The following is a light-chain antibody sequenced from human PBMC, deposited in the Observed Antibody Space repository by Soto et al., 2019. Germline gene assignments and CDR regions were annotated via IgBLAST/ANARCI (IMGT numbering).Light chain of an antibody. V-gene: IGKV1-5*03. CDR2: KAS. CDR1: QTISSW. CDR3: QHYNSYSTPPT. J-gene: IGKJ5*01. Sequence: DIQMTQSPSTLSGSVGGRVTITCRASQTISSWLAWYQQKPGKAPKLLIYKASTLKSGVPSRFSGSGSGTEFTLTISSLQPDDFATYYCQHYNSYSTPPTFGQGTRLEI.